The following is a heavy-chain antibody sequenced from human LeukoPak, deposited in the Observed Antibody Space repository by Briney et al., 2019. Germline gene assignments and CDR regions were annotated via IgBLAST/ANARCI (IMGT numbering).Heavy chain of an antibody. CDR1: GGSISSSSYY. V-gene: IGHV4-61*01. CDR3: ARVILRHDAFDI. J-gene: IGHJ3*02. Sequence: SETLSLTCTVSGGSISSSSYYWSWIRQPPGKGLEWIGYIYYSGSTNYNPSLKSRVTISVDTSKNQFSLKLSSVTAADTAVYYCARVILRHDAFDIWGQGTMVTVSS. CDR2: IYYSGST. D-gene: IGHD2-21*02.